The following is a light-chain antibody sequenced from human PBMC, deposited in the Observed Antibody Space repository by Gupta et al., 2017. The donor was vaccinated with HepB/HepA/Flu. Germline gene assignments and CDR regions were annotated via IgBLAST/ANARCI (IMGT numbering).Light chain of an antibody. CDR3: QQYNSYPFT. V-gene: IGKV1-5*03. Sequence: DIQMTQSPSTLSAFVGDRVTITCRASQSIGSLLDWYQQKPGKAPKVLIYKASSLEGGVPSRFSGSGSGTEFTLTISSLQPDDFAIYYCQQYNSYPFTFGPGTKVDIK. CDR1: QSIGSL. CDR2: KAS. J-gene: IGKJ3*01.